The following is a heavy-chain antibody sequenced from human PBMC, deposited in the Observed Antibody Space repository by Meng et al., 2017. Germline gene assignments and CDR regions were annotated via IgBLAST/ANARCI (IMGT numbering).Heavy chain of an antibody. V-gene: IGHV1-69*05. CDR3: TRHDSTHFR. Sequence: VQRVKSGAEVMKHGSSVKVSCKALGGIFSNYVIGWVRQAPGQGLEWMGGINAVFGTTNYAQKFQDRVTITSDESTSTVYMELTRLTSEDTAVYYCTRHDSTHFRWGQGTLVTVSS. CDR2: INAVFGTT. J-gene: IGHJ4*02. D-gene: IGHD3-3*01. CDR1: GGIFSNYV.